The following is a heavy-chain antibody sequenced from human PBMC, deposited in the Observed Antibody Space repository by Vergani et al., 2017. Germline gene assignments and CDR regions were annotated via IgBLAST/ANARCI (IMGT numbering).Heavy chain of an antibody. CDR2: INHSGST. V-gene: IGHV4-34*01. CDR1: GGSFSGYY. J-gene: IGHJ3*01. D-gene: IGHD2-21*01. CDR3: ARDGGEYDKDALDV. Sequence: QVRLQESGPGLVKPSETLSLTCAVYGGSFSGYYWSWIRQPPGKGLEWIGEINHSGSTNYNPSLKSRVTISVDTSKNQFSLKLSSVTAADTAVYYCARDGGEYDKDALDVWGQGTKVTVTS.